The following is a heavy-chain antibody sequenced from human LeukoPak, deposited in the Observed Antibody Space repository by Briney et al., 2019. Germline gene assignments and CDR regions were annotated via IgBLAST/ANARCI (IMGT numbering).Heavy chain of an antibody. J-gene: IGHJ6*02. CDR1: GITFSSYW. CDR2: INTQGTYT. Sequence: GGSLRLSCAVSGITFSSYWMHWVRQDPGRGLLWVSRINTQGTYTNYADSVKGRFTISRDNAKNSLYLQMNSLRAEDTAVYYCAKDRSYYGSGSHASSRNYYYYGMDVWGQGTTVTVSS. CDR3: AKDRSYYGSGSHASSRNYYYYGMDV. V-gene: IGHV3-74*01. D-gene: IGHD3-10*01.